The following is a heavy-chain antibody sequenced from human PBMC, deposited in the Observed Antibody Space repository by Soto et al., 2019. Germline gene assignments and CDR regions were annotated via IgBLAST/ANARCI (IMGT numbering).Heavy chain of an antibody. CDR2: IYYSGST. CDR3: ARDSVPAAMPRAFYYGMDV. CDR1: GGYIISGGYY. Sequence: SETLSLTCPVSGGYIISGGYYWSWIRQHPGKGLEWIGYIYYSGSTYYNPSLKSRVTISVDTSKNQFSLKLSSVTAADTAVYYCARDSVPAAMPRAFYYGMDVWGQGTTVTVSS. V-gene: IGHV4-31*03. D-gene: IGHD2-2*01. J-gene: IGHJ6*02.